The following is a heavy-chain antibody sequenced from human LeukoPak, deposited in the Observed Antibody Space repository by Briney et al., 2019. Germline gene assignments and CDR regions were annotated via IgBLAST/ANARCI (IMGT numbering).Heavy chain of an antibody. CDR3: AKDSDAVTTCLDS. Sequence: GGSLRLSCAASGFAFSSYAMSWVRQAPGKGLEWVSSISGSGGSTHYADSMKGRFTISRDNSRITLYLQMNSLRVEDTAVYYCAKDSDAVTTCLDSWGQGTLVAVSS. J-gene: IGHJ4*02. CDR2: ISGSGGST. D-gene: IGHD4-17*01. V-gene: IGHV3-23*01. CDR1: GFAFSSYA.